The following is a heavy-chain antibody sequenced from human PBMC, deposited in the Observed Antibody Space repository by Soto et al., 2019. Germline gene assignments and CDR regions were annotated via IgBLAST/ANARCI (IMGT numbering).Heavy chain of an antibody. D-gene: IGHD3-10*01. CDR2: ITGSGKSA. CDR3: AVHLGENYYTMDV. J-gene: IGHJ6*01. Sequence: GGSLRLSCASSGLTFSTFVMTWVRQVPGEGLEWISSITGSGKSAYYADSGKGRVTISRDNSKNTLYLQISSLGVDDTAVYHCAVHLGENYYTMDVWGQGTTVTVSS. CDR1: GLTFSTFV. V-gene: IGHV3-23*01.